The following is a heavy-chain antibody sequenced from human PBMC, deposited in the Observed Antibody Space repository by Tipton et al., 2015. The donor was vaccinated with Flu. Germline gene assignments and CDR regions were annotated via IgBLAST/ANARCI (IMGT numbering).Heavy chain of an antibody. CDR3: ARDQGFGDGLTYDYYVMDV. D-gene: IGHD3-10*01. CDR2: IYRTGST. J-gene: IGHJ6*02. V-gene: IGHV4-38-2*02. CDR1: GDSIGSRYF. Sequence: TLSLTCSVSGDSIGSRYFWGWIRQPPDKGLEWIGNIYRTGSTYYNPSLKSRVTMSVDTSKNQFSMRLSSVTAADTAVYYCARDQGFGDGLTYDYYVMDVWGQGTTVTVSS.